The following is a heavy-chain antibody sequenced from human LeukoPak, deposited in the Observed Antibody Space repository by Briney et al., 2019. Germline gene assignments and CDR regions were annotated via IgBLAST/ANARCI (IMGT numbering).Heavy chain of an antibody. CDR3: AKEPDYDFWSGSYFHH. D-gene: IGHD3-3*01. V-gene: IGHV3-23*01. Sequence: GGSLRLSCADSGFTFSSYAMDWVRQAPGKGLEWVSAISGGGASTNYADSVRGRFTISRDNSKNTLYLQMNSLRAEDTAVYYCAKEPDYDFWSGSYFHHWGQGTLVTVSS. CDR1: GFTFSSYA. CDR2: ISGGGAST. J-gene: IGHJ1*01.